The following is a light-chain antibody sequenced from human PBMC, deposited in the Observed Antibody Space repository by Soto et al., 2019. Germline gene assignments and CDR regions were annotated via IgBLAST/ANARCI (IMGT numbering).Light chain of an antibody. V-gene: IGLV2-11*01. CDR1: SSDVGGYNY. CDR3: CSYAGTYTFVL. CDR2: DVS. Sequence: QSALTQPRSVSGSPGQSVTISCTGTSSDVGGYNYVSWYQHHPGKAPKLMIYDVSKRPSGVPDRFSGSKSGITASLTISGLQAEDEADYYCCSYAGTYTFVLFGGGTKVTVL. J-gene: IGLJ2*01.